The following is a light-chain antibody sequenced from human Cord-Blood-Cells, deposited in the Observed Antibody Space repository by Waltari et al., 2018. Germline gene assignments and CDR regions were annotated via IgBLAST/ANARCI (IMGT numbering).Light chain of an antibody. CDR2: GAS. Sequence: EIVMPHSPATLSVSPGERATLSCRASQSVSSNLAWYQQKPGQAPRLLIYGASTRATGIPARFRGSGSGIEFTLTIGSLQSEDFAVYDCQLYNNWPPGGDLGSFGHGTKLEIK. J-gene: IGKJ2*03. CDR1: QSVSSN. V-gene: IGKV3-15*01. CDR3: QLYNNWPPGGDLGS.